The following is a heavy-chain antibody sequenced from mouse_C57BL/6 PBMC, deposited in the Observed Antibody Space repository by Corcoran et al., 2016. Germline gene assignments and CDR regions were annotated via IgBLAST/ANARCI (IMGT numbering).Heavy chain of an antibody. Sequence: QVQLQQSGAELMKPGASVKLSCTATGYTFTGYWIEWVKQRPGHGLEWIGEILPGSGSTNDNEKFKGKATLTADTSSNTAYMQLSSLTTEDSAIYYCARWGRDVLYAMDYGGQGTSVTASS. J-gene: IGHJ4*01. D-gene: IGHD6-1*01. CDR2: ILPGSGST. CDR1: GYTFTGYW. V-gene: IGHV1-9*01. CDR3: ARWGRDVLYAMDY.